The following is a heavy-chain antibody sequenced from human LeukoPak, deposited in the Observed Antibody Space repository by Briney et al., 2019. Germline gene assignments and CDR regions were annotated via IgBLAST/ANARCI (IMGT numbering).Heavy chain of an antibody. V-gene: IGHV3-9*01. D-gene: IGHD6-13*01. J-gene: IGHJ4*02. CDR3: AKAGSWYGSYYFDY. Sequence: GGSLRLSCAASGFTFDDYAVHWVRQAPGKGLEWVSGISWNSGSIGYADSVKGRFTISRDNAKNSLYLQMYSLRAEDTALYYCAKAGSWYGSYYFDYWGQGTLVTVSS. CDR2: ISWNSGSI. CDR1: GFTFDDYA.